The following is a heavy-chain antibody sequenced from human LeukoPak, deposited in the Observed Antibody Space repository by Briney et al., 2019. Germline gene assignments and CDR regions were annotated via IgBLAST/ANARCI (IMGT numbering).Heavy chain of an antibody. V-gene: IGHV3-21*01. Sequence: PGGSLTLSCAASRFTFSSYSMNWVGPAAAKGLDWVSSINSSSSYIYYADSVKGRSTISRDNAKNSLYLQMNSLRAEDTAVYYCARDHPYGDYIGWFDYWGQGTLVSVSS. D-gene: IGHD4-17*01. J-gene: IGHJ4*02. CDR2: INSSSSYI. CDR1: RFTFSSYS. CDR3: ARDHPYGDYIGWFDY.